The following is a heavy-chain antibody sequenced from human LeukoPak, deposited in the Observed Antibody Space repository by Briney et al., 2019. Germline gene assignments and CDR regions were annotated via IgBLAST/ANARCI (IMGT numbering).Heavy chain of an antibody. V-gene: IGHV4-4*07. J-gene: IGHJ6*02. Sequence: PSETLSLTCTVSGGSISSYYWSWIRQPAGKGLEWIGRIYTSESTNYNPSLKSRVTMSVDTSKNQFSLKLSSVTAADTAVYYCARDSLPYYDFWSGYYWDYYYGMDVWGQGTTVTVSS. CDR3: ARDSLPYYDFWSGYYWDYYYGMDV. CDR1: GGSISSYY. CDR2: IYTSEST. D-gene: IGHD3-3*01.